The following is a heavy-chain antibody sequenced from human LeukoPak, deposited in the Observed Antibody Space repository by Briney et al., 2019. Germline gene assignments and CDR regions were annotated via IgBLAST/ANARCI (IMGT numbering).Heavy chain of an antibody. CDR1: GFTFSSYA. J-gene: IGHJ4*02. V-gene: IGHV3-23*01. CDR3: ARRSGGSSGYFDY. Sequence: GGSLRLSCAASGFTFSSYAMSWVRQAPGKGLEWVSAISGSGGSTYYADSVKGRFTISRDNAKNSLYLQMNSLRDEDTAVYYCARRSGGSSGYFDYWGQGTLVTVSS. CDR2: ISGSGGST. D-gene: IGHD6-19*01.